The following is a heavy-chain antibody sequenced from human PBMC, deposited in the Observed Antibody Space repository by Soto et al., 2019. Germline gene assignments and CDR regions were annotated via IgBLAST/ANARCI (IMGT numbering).Heavy chain of an antibody. Sequence: QVQLQQWGAGLLKPSETLSLTCAVYGGSFSGYYWSWIRQPPGKGLEWIGEINHSGSTNYNPSLKSRVTISVDTSKNQFSLKLSSVTAADTAVYYCARGRYYDSSGPLDYRGQGTLVTVSS. J-gene: IGHJ4*02. V-gene: IGHV4-34*01. D-gene: IGHD3-22*01. CDR3: ARGRYYDSSGPLDY. CDR2: INHSGST. CDR1: GGSFSGYY.